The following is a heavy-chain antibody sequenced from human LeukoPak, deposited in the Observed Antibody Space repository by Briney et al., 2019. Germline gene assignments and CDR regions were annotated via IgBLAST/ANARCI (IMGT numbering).Heavy chain of an antibody. J-gene: IGHJ4*02. D-gene: IGHD6-13*01. CDR3: ARDDSSNWSADFDY. V-gene: IGHV1-46*01. CDR1: GYTFTSYY. CDR2: INPSGGST. Sequence: ASVKVSCKASGYTFTSYYMHWVRQAPGQGLEWMGIINPSGGSTSYAQKFQGRVTMTRDTSISTAYMELSSLRSDDTAVYYCARDDSSNWSADFDYWGQGTLVTVFS.